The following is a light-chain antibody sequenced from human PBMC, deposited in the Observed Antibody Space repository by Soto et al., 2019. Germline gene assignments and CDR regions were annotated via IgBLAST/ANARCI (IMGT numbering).Light chain of an antibody. Sequence: VVMTQSRATLSVSPGETATLXCRASQSDCSILIWHQQKAGQAPRLLIYGASTRATDSPARFSGSGSGTEFALTINSLQSEDFAVYFCQQFNVWHRTFGQGTKVDIK. CDR1: QSDCSI. CDR3: QQFNVWHRT. J-gene: IGKJ1*01. V-gene: IGKV3-15*01. CDR2: GAS.